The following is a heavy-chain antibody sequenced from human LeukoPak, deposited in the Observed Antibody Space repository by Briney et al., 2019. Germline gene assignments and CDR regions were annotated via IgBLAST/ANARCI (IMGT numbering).Heavy chain of an antibody. CDR3: ARVWLIRAGTTGGPVPYYFDY. Sequence: SETLSLTCTVSGGSISSGGYYWSWIRQPPGKGLEWIGYIYHSGSTYYNPSLKSRVTISVDRSKNQFSLKLSSVTAADTAVYYCARVWLIRAGTTGGPVPYYFDYWGQGTLVTVSS. CDR1: GGSISSGGYY. D-gene: IGHD1-7*01. J-gene: IGHJ4*02. CDR2: IYHSGST. V-gene: IGHV4-30-2*01.